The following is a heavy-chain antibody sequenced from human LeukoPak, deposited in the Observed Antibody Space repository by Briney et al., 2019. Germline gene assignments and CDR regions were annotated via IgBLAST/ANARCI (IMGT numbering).Heavy chain of an antibody. CDR2: INPNSGGA. CDR1: GYTFTGYY. V-gene: IGHV1-2*02. Sequence: ASVKVSCKASGYTFTGYYMHWVRQAPGQGLEWMGWINPNSGGANYAQKFQGRVTMTRDTSISTAYMELSRLRPDDTAVYYCARVLGSSTSFSDSWGQGTLVTVSS. D-gene: IGHD2-2*01. J-gene: IGHJ5*02. CDR3: ARVLGSSTSFSDS.